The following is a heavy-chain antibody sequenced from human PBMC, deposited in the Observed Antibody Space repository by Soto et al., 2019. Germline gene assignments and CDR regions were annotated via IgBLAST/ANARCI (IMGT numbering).Heavy chain of an antibody. CDR2: ISGSGGST. CDR3: AKGKALVIAVAPFDY. Sequence: EVQLLESGGGLVQPGGSLRLSCAASGFTFSSYAMSWVRQAPGKGLEWVSAISGSGGSTYYADSVKGRFTISRDNAKNTLYLQMNSMRAEDTAVYYCAKGKALVIAVAPFDYWGQGTLVTVSS. J-gene: IGHJ4*02. D-gene: IGHD6-19*01. CDR1: GFTFSSYA. V-gene: IGHV3-23*01.